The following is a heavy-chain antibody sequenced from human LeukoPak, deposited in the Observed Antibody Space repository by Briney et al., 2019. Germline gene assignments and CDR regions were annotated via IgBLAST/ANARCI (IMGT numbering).Heavy chain of an antibody. J-gene: IGHJ4*02. Sequence: GESLQISCKGSGYRFTSYWISWVRQMPGKGLEWMGRIDPSDSYTNYSPSFQGHVTISADKSISTAYLQWSSLKASDTAMYYCASHSSGWSIWDYWGQGTLVTVSS. V-gene: IGHV5-10-1*01. CDR1: GYRFTSYW. CDR2: IDPSDSYT. D-gene: IGHD6-19*01. CDR3: ASHSSGWSIWDY.